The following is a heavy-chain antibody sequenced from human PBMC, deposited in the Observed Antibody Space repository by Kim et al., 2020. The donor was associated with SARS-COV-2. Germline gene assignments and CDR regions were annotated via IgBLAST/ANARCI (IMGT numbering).Heavy chain of an antibody. CDR3: TTETIHYDFWSALTNGGWFDP. D-gene: IGHD3-3*01. Sequence: GGSLRLSCAASGFTFSNAWMSWVRQAPGKGLEWVGRIKSKTDGGTTDYAAPVKGRFTISRDDSKNTLYLQMNSLKTEDTAVYYCTTETIHYDFWSALTNGGWFDPWGQGTLVTVSS. CDR2: IKSKTDGGTT. V-gene: IGHV3-15*01. CDR1: GFTFSNAW. J-gene: IGHJ5*02.